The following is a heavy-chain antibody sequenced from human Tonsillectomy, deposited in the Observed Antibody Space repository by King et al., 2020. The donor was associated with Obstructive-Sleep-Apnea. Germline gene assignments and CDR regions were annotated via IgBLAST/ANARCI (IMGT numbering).Heavy chain of an antibody. Sequence: EVQLVESGGGLVKPGGSLRLSCAASGFTFSAYSRNWVRQAPGKGLEWGSAISISSYKYYADSVKGRFTISRDNAKNSLYLQMNSLRAEDTAVYYCARDYGTYMDVWGQGTTVTVSS. D-gene: IGHD1-26*01. CDR2: ISISSYK. CDR3: ARDYGTYMDV. V-gene: IGHV3-21*01. J-gene: IGHJ6*02. CDR1: GFTFSAYS.